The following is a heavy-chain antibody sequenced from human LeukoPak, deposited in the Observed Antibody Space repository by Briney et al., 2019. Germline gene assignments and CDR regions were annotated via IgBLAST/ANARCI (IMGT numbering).Heavy chain of an antibody. CDR3: ARQGGSSSPYYYYMDV. Sequence: SEALSLTCAVSGYSISSGYYWGWLRQPPGKGLEWIGGMYHSGSTYYNPSLKSRVTISVDTSKNQFSLKLSSVTAADTAVYYCARQGGSSSPYYYYMDVWGKGTTVTVSS. J-gene: IGHJ6*03. CDR1: GYSISSGYY. V-gene: IGHV4-38-2*01. CDR2: MYHSGST. D-gene: IGHD6-13*01.